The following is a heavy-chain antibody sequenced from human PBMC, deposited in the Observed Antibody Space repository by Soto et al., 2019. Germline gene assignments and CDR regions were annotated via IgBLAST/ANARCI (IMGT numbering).Heavy chain of an antibody. D-gene: IGHD2-2*01. V-gene: IGHV3-7*01. CDR2: IKQDGSEK. CDR3: ARGGCGSTSCYDAFDI. CDR1: GFTFSSYW. Sequence: GGSLRLSCAASGFTFSSYWMSWVRQAPGKGLEWVANIKQDGSEKYYVDSVKGRFTISRDNAKNSLYLQMNSLRAEDTAVYYCARGGCGSTSCYDAFDIWGQGTMVTVSS. J-gene: IGHJ3*02.